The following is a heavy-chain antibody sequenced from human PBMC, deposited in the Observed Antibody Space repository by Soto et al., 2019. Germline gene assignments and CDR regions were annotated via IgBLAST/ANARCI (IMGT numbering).Heavy chain of an antibody. D-gene: IGHD3-22*01. Sequence: SETLSLTCTVSGGSISSYYWSWIRQPPGKGLEWIGYYSGSTNYNPSLKSRVTISVDTSKNQFSLKLSSVTAADTAVYYCARVRDFDSSGYYQFDPWGQGHLVT. J-gene: IGHJ5*02. CDR2: YSGST. V-gene: IGHV4-59*01. CDR3: ARVRDFDSSGYYQFDP. CDR1: GGSISSYY.